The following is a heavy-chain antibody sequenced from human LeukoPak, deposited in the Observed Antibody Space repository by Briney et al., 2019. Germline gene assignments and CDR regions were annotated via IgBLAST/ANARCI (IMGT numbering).Heavy chain of an antibody. CDR3: ARTAMVRGVIIRASNWFDP. CDR2: INHSGST. J-gene: IGHJ5*02. Sequence: SETLSLTCAVYGGSFSGYYWSWIRQPPGKGLEWIGEINHSGSTNYNPSLKSRVTISVDKSKNQFSLKLSSVTAADTAVYYCARTAMVRGVIIRASNWFDPWGQGTLVTVSS. V-gene: IGHV4-34*01. D-gene: IGHD3-10*01. CDR1: GGSFSGYY.